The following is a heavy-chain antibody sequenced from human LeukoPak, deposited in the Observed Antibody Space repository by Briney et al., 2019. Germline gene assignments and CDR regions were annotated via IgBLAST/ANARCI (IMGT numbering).Heavy chain of an antibody. D-gene: IGHD3-16*01. J-gene: IGHJ4*02. CDR3: ARYNDYVDY. CDR2: INPSGGSA. V-gene: IGHV1-46*01. Sequence: ASVTVSCKASGYTFTRYYMYWVRQAPGQGLEWMGLINPSGGSATYAQKFQGRVTMTRDTSTNTVYMELSSLRSEDTAVYYCARYNDYVDYWGQGTLVTVSS. CDR1: GYTFTRYY.